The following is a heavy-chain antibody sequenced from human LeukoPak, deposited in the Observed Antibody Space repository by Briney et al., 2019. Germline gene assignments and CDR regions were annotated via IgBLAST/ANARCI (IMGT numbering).Heavy chain of an antibody. CDR2: IYYSGST. V-gene: IGHV4-30-4*08. CDR3: RGSARPHYNYYMDV. J-gene: IGHJ6*03. D-gene: IGHD6-6*01. CDR1: GGSISSGDYY. Sequence: PSQTLSLTCTVSGGSISSGDYYWSWIRRPPGKGLEWIGYIYYSGSTYYNPSLKSRVTISVDTPKNQFSLKVNSVTAADAAVYYCRGSARPHYNYYMDVWGKGTTVTVSS.